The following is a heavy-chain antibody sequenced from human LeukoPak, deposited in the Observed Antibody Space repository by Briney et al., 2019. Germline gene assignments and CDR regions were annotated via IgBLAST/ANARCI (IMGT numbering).Heavy chain of an antibody. D-gene: IGHD3-22*01. Sequence: ASVKVSCKVSGYTLTELSMHWVRQAPGKGLEWMGGFDPEDGETIYAQKFQGRVTMTEDTSTDTAYMELSSLRSEDTAVYYCATVLYSYYDSSGYEEGAFDIWGQGTMVTVSS. J-gene: IGHJ3*02. CDR2: FDPEDGET. CDR3: ATVLYSYYDSSGYEEGAFDI. CDR1: GYTLTELS. V-gene: IGHV1-24*01.